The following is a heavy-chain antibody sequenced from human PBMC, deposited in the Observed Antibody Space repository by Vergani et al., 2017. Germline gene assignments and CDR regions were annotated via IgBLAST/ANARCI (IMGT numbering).Heavy chain of an antibody. CDR3: ARVISYDYDSSEGDAFDI. CDR1: GYTFTSYA. D-gene: IGHD3-22*01. CDR2: INAGNGNT. V-gene: IGHV1-3*01. J-gene: IGHJ3*02. Sequence: QVQLVQSGAEVKKPGASVKVSCKASGYTFTSYAMHWVRQAPGQRLEWMGWINAGNGNTKYSQKFQGRVTITRDTSASTAYMELSSLRSEDTAVSYCARVISYDYDSSEGDAFDIWGQGTMVTVSS.